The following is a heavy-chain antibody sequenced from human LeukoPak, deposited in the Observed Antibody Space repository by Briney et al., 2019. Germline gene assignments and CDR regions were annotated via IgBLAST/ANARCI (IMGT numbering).Heavy chain of an antibody. V-gene: IGHV3-48*01. J-gene: IGHJ5*02. CDR3: ARDGDSSSNWFDP. CDR2: ICSSSSTI. D-gene: IGHD6-6*01. Sequence: GGSLRLSCAASGFTFSSYSMNWVRQSPGKGLEWVSYICSSSSTIYYADSVKGRFTISRDNPKNSLYLQMNSLRAEDTAVYYCARDGDSSSNWFDPWGQGTLVTVSS. CDR1: GFTFSSYS.